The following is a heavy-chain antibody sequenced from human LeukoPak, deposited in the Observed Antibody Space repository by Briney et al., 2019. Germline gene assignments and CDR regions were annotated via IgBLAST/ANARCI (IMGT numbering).Heavy chain of an antibody. V-gene: IGHV1-46*01. CDR3: ARDPQTTVVTYLLDY. J-gene: IGHJ4*02. CDR1: GYTFTSYY. D-gene: IGHD4-23*01. CDR2: INPSGGST. Sequence: ASVKVSCKASGYTFTSYYMHWVRQAPGQGLEWMGIINPSGGSTSYAQKFQGRVTMTRDTSTSTVYMELSSLRSEDTAVYYCARDPQTTVVTYLLDYWGQGTLVTVSS.